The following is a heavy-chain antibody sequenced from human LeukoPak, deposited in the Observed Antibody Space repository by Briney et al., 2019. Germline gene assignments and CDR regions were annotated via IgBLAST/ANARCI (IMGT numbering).Heavy chain of an antibody. J-gene: IGHJ5*01. Sequence: SKTLSLTCAVSGYSISSGYYWGWIRQPPGKGLEWIGSIYHSGSTYYNPSLKSRVTISVDTSKNQFSLKLSSVTAADTAVYYCARHSGYDPMAWGHGTLVTVST. CDR1: GYSISSGYY. D-gene: IGHD5-12*01. CDR2: IYHSGST. CDR3: ARHSGYDPMA. V-gene: IGHV4-38-2*01.